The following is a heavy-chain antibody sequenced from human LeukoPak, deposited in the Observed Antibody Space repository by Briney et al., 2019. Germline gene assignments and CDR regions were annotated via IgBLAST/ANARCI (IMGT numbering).Heavy chain of an antibody. CDR1: GFTFSSYG. Sequence: GRSLRLSCAASGFTFSSYGMQWVRQAPGKGLEWGAIIWYDGSNKYYADSVKARFTISRDNSRKTLYLQMNSLRAEDTAVYYCASVRGSSSSYYFDYWGQGALDTVSS. V-gene: IGHV3-33*01. CDR3: ASVRGSSSSYYFDY. J-gene: IGHJ4*02. CDR2: IWYDGSNK. D-gene: IGHD1-26*01.